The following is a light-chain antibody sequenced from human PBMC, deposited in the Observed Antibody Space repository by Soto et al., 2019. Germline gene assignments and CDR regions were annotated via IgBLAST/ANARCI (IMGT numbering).Light chain of an antibody. J-gene: IGKJ1*01. CDR3: QQYNSYSSWT. CDR1: QSITGRLAG. Sequence: DIQMTQSPSTLSASVGDRVTITCRASQSITGRLAGLAWYQQKAGKAPNLLIYDASKLKSGVPSRFSGSGSGTEFTLTISRLQPDDFEPYFCQQYNSYSSWTFGQGTKVEIK. V-gene: IGKV1-5*01. CDR2: DAS.